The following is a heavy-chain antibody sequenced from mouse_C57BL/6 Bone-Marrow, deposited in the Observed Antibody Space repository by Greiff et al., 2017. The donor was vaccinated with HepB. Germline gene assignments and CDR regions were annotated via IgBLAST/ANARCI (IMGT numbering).Heavy chain of an antibody. CDR2: IHPNSGST. V-gene: IGHV1-64*01. J-gene: IGHJ4*01. D-gene: IGHD1-1*01. Sequence: QVQLQQPGAELVKPGASVKLSCKASGYTFTSYWMHWVKQRPGQGLEWIGMIHPNSGSTNYNEKFKSKAKLTVDKSSSTAYMQLSSLTSEDAAVYYCARRVDYYAMDYWGQGTSVTVSS. CDR1: GYTFTSYW. CDR3: ARRVDYYAMDY.